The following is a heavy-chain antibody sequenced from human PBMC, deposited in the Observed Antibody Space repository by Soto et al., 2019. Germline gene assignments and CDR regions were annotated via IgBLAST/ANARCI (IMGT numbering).Heavy chain of an antibody. Sequence: GGSLRLSCAASGFTFSSYAMSWVRQAPGKGLEWVSAISGSGGSTYYADSVKGRFTISRDNSKNTLYLQMNSLRTEDTALYYCARAGSPFHSDSTGYWGFDYWGQGTLVTVYS. V-gene: IGHV3-23*01. D-gene: IGHD3-9*01. CDR2: ISGSGGST. CDR3: ARAGSPFHSDSTGYWGFDY. J-gene: IGHJ4*02. CDR1: GFTFSSYA.